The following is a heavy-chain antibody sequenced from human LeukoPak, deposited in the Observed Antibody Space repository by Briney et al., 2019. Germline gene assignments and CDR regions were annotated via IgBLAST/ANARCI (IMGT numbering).Heavy chain of an antibody. CDR3: AKDGVEHCSGGSCYSRYYGMDV. D-gene: IGHD2-15*01. Sequence: GGSLRLSCAASGFTFSSYAMSWVRQAPGKGLEWDSAISGSAGSTYYADSVKGRFTISRDNSKNTLYLQMNSLRAEDTAVYYCAKDGVEHCSGGSCYSRYYGMDVWGQGTTVTVSS. V-gene: IGHV3-23*01. CDR1: GFTFSSYA. J-gene: IGHJ6*02. CDR2: ISGSAGST.